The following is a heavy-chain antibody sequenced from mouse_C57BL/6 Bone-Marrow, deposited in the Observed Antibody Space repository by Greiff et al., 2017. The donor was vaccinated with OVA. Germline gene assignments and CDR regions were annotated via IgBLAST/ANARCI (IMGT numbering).Heavy chain of an antibody. D-gene: IGHD1-1*01. V-gene: IGHV1-53*01. J-gene: IGHJ1*03. CDR1: GYTFTSYC. Sequence: QVQLQQPGTELVKPGASVKLSCKASGYTFTSYCMHWVKQRPGQGLEWIGNINPSNGGTNYNEKFKSKATLTVDKSSSTAYMQLSSLTSEDSAVYYCARYGDYYYGPWYFDVWGTGTTVTVSS. CDR2: INPSNGGT. CDR3: ARYGDYYYGPWYFDV.